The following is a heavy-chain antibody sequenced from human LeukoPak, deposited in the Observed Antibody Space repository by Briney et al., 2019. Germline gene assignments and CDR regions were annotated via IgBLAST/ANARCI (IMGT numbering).Heavy chain of an antibody. V-gene: IGHV3-9*01. J-gene: IGHJ4*02. CDR2: ISWNSGSI. Sequence: GGSLRLSCAASGFTFDDYAMHWVRQAPGKGLEWVSGISWNSGSIGYADSVKGRFTISRDNAKNSLYLQMNSLRAEDTALYYCAKDRRIAAAGSSFDYWGQGTLVTVSS. CDR3: AKDRRIAAAGSSFDY. CDR1: GFTFDDYA. D-gene: IGHD6-13*01.